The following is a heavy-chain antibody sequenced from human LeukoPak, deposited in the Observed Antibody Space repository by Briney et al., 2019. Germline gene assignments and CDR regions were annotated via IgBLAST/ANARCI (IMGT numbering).Heavy chain of an antibody. CDR2: ISNPSSTR. CDR3: ARCGDGVPSEFDY. J-gene: IGHJ4*02. CDR1: GFIFSDYY. D-gene: IGHD2-8*01. Sequence: PGGSLRLSCDASGFIFSDYYMSWVRQAPGKGLEWISYISNPSSTRYYTDSVKGRFTISRDNAKNSLYLQMNRLRAEDTSVYYCARCGDGVPSEFDYWGQGTLVTVSS. V-gene: IGHV3-11*04.